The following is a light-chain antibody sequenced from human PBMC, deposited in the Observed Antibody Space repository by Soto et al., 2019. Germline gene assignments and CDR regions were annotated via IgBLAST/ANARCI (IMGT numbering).Light chain of an antibody. CDR3: AAWDDSLNGDV. J-gene: IGLJ1*01. V-gene: IGLV1-44*01. Sequence: QSVLTQPPSASGTPGQRVPISCSGSSSNIGTNTVNWYQHLPGTAPKLLIYSNNQRPSGVPDRFSGSTSGTSASLAISGLQSEDEADYYCAAWDDSLNGDVFGTGTKLTVL. CDR1: SSNIGTNT. CDR2: SNN.